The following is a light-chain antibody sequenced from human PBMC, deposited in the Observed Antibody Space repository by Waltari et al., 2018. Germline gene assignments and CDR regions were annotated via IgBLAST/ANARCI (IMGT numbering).Light chain of an antibody. Sequence: SYVLNQPPSVSVAPGKTARISRGGTSLGTKTVHWSQQKPGQAPVLFIHYDSGRPSGIPERFSGSTSGNTATLTIKWVEAGDEAEYFCQVWDFTQGVFGGGTKLTVL. CDR3: QVWDFTQGV. J-gene: IGLJ3*02. CDR2: YDS. CDR1: SLGTKT. V-gene: IGLV3-21*04.